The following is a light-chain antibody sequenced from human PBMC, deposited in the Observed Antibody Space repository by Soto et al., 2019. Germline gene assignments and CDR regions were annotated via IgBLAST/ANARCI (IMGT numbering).Light chain of an antibody. CDR3: FSYTSSGTYV. V-gene: IGLV2-14*01. J-gene: IGLJ1*01. Sequence: QSVLTQPASVSGSPGQSITISCTGTSSDVGNYKYVSWYQQHPGKAPKLMIYEVSNRPSGVSNRFSGSKSGNTASLTISGLQAEDETDYYCFSYTSSGTYVFGTGTKGTLL. CDR2: EVS. CDR1: SSDVGNYKY.